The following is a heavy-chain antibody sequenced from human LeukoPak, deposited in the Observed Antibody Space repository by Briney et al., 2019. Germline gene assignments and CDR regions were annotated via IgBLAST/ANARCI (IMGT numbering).Heavy chain of an antibody. CDR2: ISNYNGNT. CDR3: ARDLPYSSSWESIDY. CDR1: GYTFTSYG. J-gene: IGHJ4*02. Sequence: ASVKVSCKASGYTFTSYGIIWVRQAPGQGLEWMGWISNYNGNTNYAQKIQGRVTMTTDTSTSTAYMELSSLRSDDTAVYYCARDLPYSSSWESIDYWGQGTLVTVSS. D-gene: IGHD6-13*01. V-gene: IGHV1-18*01.